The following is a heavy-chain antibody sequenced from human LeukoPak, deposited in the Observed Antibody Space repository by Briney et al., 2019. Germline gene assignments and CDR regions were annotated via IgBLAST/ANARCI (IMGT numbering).Heavy chain of an antibody. Sequence: LSLTCAVYGGSFSGYYWSWIRQAPGKGLEWVSYISSSGDTIYYADSVKGRFTISRDNAKNTLFLQMNSLRAEDTAVYYCARDQYYGSGSYYNQYYGMDVWGQGTTVTVSS. V-gene: IGHV3-11*04. D-gene: IGHD3-10*01. CDR2: ISSSGDTI. CDR1: GGSFSGYY. CDR3: ARDQYYGSGSYYNQYYGMDV. J-gene: IGHJ6*02.